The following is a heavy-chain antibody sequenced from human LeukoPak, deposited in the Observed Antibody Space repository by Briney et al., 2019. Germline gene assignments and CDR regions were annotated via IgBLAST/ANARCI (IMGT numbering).Heavy chain of an antibody. CDR3: ARGCGGDCYDY. V-gene: IGHV1-8*03. J-gene: IGHJ4*02. Sequence: GASVKVSCKASGYTFTNFGINWVRQATGQGLEWMGWMNPNSGNTGYAQKFQGRVTITRNTSISTAYMELSSLRSEDTAVYYCARGCGGDCYDYWGQGTLVTVSS. CDR2: MNPNSGNT. CDR1: GYTFTNFG. D-gene: IGHD2-21*01.